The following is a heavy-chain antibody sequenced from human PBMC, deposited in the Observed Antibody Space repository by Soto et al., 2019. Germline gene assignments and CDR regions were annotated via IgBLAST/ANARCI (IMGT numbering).Heavy chain of an antibody. V-gene: IGHV3-33*01. J-gene: IGHJ4*02. CDR1: GFTFSSYG. CDR3: ARDRLQIAAAGTPGH. Sequence: QVQLVESGGGVVQPGRSLRLSCAASGFTFSSYGMHWVRQAPGKGLEWVAVIWYDGSNKYYADSVKGRFTISRDNSKNTLYLKMNSLRAEDTAVYYCARDRLQIAAAGTPGHWGQGTLVTVSS. CDR2: IWYDGSNK. D-gene: IGHD6-13*01.